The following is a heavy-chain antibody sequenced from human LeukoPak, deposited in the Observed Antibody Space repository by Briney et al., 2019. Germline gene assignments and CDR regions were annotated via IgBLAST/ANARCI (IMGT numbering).Heavy chain of an antibody. V-gene: IGHV3-9*01. D-gene: IGHD1-1*01. J-gene: IGHJ4*02. CDR3: AKDPSYNWNPRYYFDY. CDR2: ISWNSGSI. Sequence: GGSLRLSCAASGFTFSHYAMHWVRQAPGKGLEWVSGISWNSGSIGYADSVKGRFTISRDNAKNSLYLQMNSLRAEDTALYYCAKDPSYNWNPRYYFDYWGQGTLVTVSS. CDR1: GFTFSHYA.